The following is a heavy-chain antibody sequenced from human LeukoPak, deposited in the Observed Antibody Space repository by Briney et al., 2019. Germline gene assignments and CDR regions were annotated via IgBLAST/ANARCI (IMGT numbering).Heavy chain of an antibody. CDR3: ARVSPKGYYDSSGYYTY. D-gene: IGHD3-22*01. V-gene: IGHV1-2*06. CDR2: INPNSGGT. CDR1: GYTFTGYY. Sequence: ASVKVSCKASGYTFTGYYMHWVRQVPGQGLEWMGRINPNSGGTNYAQKFQGRVTMTRDTSISTAYMELSRLRSDDKPVYYCARVSPKGYYDSSGYYTYWGQGTLVTVSS. J-gene: IGHJ4*02.